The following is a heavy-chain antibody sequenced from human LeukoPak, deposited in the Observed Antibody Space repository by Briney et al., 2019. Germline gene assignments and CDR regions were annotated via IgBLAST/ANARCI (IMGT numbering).Heavy chain of an antibody. CDR3: ARDRPYYDFWSGADAFDI. V-gene: IGHV3-30*03. D-gene: IGHD3-3*01. CDR2: ISYDGSNK. J-gene: IGHJ3*02. Sequence: PGGSLRLSCAASGFTFSSYGMHWVRQAPGKGLEWVAVISYDGSNKYYADSVKGRFTISRDNSKNTLYLQMNSLRAEDTAVYYCARDRPYYDFWSGADAFDIWGQGTMVTVSS. CDR1: GFTFSSYG.